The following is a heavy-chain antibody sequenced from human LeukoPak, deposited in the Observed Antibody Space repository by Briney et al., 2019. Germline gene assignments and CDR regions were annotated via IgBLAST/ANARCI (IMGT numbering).Heavy chain of an antibody. CDR2: IYYSGST. CDR1: SGSLNSYY. Sequence: PSETLSLTCTGSSGSLNSYYWSWIRQPPGKGLEWVGYIYYSGSTNYNPSLKSRVTISVNTSKNQFSLKLSSVTAADTAVYYCARVPAAPRLYMDVWGQGTTVIVSS. J-gene: IGHJ6*02. CDR3: ARVPAAPRLYMDV. D-gene: IGHD2-2*01. V-gene: IGHV4-59*01.